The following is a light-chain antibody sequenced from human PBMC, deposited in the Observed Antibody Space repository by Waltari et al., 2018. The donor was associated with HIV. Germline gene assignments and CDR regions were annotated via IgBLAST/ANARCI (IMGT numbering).Light chain of an antibody. CDR1: SSNIGNNT. CDR3: AAWNDSLNGYV. CDR2: NNN. Sequence: QAVLTQPPSTSGTPGQRVTISCSGSSSNIGNNTVNWYQQLPGTAPKLLIYNNNPRPSGVPDRYSGSKSGTSASLAFSGLQSEDDSDYYCAAWNDSLNGYVFGTGTKVTVL. J-gene: IGLJ1*01. V-gene: IGLV1-44*01.